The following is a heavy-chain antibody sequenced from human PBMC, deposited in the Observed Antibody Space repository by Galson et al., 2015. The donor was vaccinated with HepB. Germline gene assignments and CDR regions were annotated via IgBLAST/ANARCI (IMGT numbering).Heavy chain of an antibody. V-gene: IGHV1-69*13. CDR3: ARSTTGDRLGY. CDR2: IIPIFGAA. J-gene: IGHJ4*02. Sequence: SVKVSCKASGGTFSSDAITWVRRAPGQGLEWVGEIIPIFGAANYAQEFQDRVTISADESTSTIYMELSSLRPDDTAFYFCARSTTGDRLGYFGPGTLVTVSS. D-gene: IGHD7-27*01. CDR1: GGTFSSDA.